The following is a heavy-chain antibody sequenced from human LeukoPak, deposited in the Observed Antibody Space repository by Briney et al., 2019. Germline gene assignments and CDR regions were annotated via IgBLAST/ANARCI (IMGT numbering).Heavy chain of an antibody. CDR1: GASISSLY. CDR2: ISNSGSP. J-gene: IGHJ4*02. D-gene: IGHD1-1*01. CDR3: ASESRQLGN. Sequence: SETLSLTCTVSGASISSLYWSWIRQPPGRGLEWIGFISNSGSPTYNPSLNNRVTISLDTSKNQFSLKVNYVTAADTAVYYCASESRQLGNWGQGTLVTVSS. V-gene: IGHV4-59*01.